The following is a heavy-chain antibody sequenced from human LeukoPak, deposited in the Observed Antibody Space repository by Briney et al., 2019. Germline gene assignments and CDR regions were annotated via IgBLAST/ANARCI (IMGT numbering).Heavy chain of an antibody. J-gene: IGHJ4*02. CDR1: GFTFSSYW. D-gene: IGHD3-10*01. V-gene: IGHV3-7*03. CDR2: IKQDGSEK. Sequence: GGSLRLSCAASGFTFSSYWMSWVRQAPGKGLEWVANIKQDGSEKYYVDSVKGRFTIARDKAKNSLYLQMNSLRAEDTAVYYCARVSQIYGSGSYYYFDYWGQGTLVTVSS. CDR3: ARVSQIYGSGSYYYFDY.